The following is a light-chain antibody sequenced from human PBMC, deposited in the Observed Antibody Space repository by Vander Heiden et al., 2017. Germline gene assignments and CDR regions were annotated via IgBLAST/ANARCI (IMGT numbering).Light chain of an antibody. CDR2: ATS. Sequence: DIQMTQSPSSLSASVGDRVSITCRASQTIGYYLNWYQQKPGKAPRLLIHATSIPQSGVPSRFTDSGSGTEFTLTISSLQPDDFASYYCQQSYGPPITFGGGTRVDI. J-gene: IGKJ4*02. CDR3: QQSYGPPIT. CDR1: QTIGYY. V-gene: IGKV1-39*01.